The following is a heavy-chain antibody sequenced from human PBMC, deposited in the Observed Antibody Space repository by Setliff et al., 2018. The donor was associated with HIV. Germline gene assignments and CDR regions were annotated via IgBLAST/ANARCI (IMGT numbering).Heavy chain of an antibody. Sequence: KPSETLSLTCTVSGASVSSNGYYWGWSRQPPGKGLEWIGSIYVSATTTHYNPSLKSRVTLSVDTSKNQFSLTLKSVTAADKGTYYCARHEYGSKPKVFDYWGQGTLVTVSS. V-gene: IGHV4-39*01. J-gene: IGHJ4*02. CDR1: GASVSSNGYY. CDR2: IYVSATTT. CDR3: ARHEYGSKPKVFDY. D-gene: IGHD3-10*01.